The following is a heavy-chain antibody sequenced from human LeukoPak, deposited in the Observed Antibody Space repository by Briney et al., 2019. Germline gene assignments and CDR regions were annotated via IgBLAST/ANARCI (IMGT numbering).Heavy chain of an antibody. J-gene: IGHJ4*02. CDR1: GGSFSGYY. V-gene: IGHV4-34*01. Sequence: SETLSLTCAVYGGSFSGYYWSWIRQPPGKGLEWIGNIYQSGNTYYNPSLKSRVTISVDTSKNQFSLKLSSVTAADTAVYYCAREDIVVVVAAAYFDYWGQGTLVTVSS. D-gene: IGHD2-15*01. CDR3: AREDIVVVVAAAYFDY. CDR2: IYQSGNT.